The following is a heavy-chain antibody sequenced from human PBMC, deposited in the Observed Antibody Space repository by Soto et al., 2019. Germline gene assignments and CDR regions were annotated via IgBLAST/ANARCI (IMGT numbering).Heavy chain of an antibody. Sequence: ASVKVSCKASGYTFTSCDINWVRQATGQGLEWMGWMNPNSGNTGYAQKFQGRVTMTRNTSISTAYMELSSLRSEDTAVYYCARYYYYYYGMDVWGQGTTVTVSS. CDR2: MNPNSGNT. CDR3: ARYYYYYYGMDV. V-gene: IGHV1-8*01. J-gene: IGHJ6*02. CDR1: GYTFTSCD.